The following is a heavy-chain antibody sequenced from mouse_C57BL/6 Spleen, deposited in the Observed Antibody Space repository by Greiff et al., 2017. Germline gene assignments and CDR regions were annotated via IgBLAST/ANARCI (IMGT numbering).Heavy chain of an antibody. V-gene: IGHV1-64*01. D-gene: IGHD3-1*01. Sequence: QVQLQQPGAELVKPGASVKLSCKASGYTFTSYWMHWVKQRPGQGLEWIGMIHPNSGSTKYNEKFKSKARLTVDKSSSTAYMQLSSLTTEDSAVYYCARGVFRDWYFDVWGTGTTVTVSS. CDR3: ARGVFRDWYFDV. CDR2: IHPNSGST. J-gene: IGHJ1*03. CDR1: GYTFTSYW.